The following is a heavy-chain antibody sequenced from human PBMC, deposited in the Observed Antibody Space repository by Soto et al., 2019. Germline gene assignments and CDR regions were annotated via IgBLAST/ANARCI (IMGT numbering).Heavy chain of an antibody. CDR2: ISSSSSNI. CDR1: GFTFSSYS. D-gene: IGHD3-10*01. CDR3: AKDQEVGVWFGESLSYYFDY. V-gene: IGHV3-21*01. J-gene: IGHJ4*02. Sequence: PGGSLRLSCAASGFTFSSYSMNWVRQAPGKGLEWVSSISSSSSNIYYADKVKSRFTISRDNAKNSLYMQMNSMRAKDTTVNNNAKDQEVGVWFGESLSYYFDYWGQGTLVTVSS.